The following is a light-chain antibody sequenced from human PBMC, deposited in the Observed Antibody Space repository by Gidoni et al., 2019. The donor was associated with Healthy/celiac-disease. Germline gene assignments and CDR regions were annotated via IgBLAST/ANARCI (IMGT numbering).Light chain of an antibody. J-gene: IGKJ2*03. V-gene: IGKV3-11*01. CDR1: QSVSSY. Sequence: EIVLTQSPATLSLSPGARATLSCRASQSVSSYLAWYQQKPGQAPRLLIYDASNRATGIPARFSGSGSGTDFTLTISSLEPEDFAVYYCQQRSNWPGFXQXTKLEIK. CDR3: QQRSNWPG. CDR2: DAS.